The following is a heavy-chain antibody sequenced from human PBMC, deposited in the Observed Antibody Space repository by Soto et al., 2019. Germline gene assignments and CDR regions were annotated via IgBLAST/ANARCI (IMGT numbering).Heavy chain of an antibody. Sequence: QLQLQESGPGLVKPSETLSLTCTVSGGSISSNSYYWGWIRQPPGKGLEWIGSIYYSGSTYYNPSLKSRVTISVDTSKNQFSLKLSSVTAADTAVYYCARHSGYCSGGSCYGYEDYYYGMDVWGQGTTVTVSS. J-gene: IGHJ6*02. V-gene: IGHV4-39*01. CDR1: GGSISSNSYY. CDR2: IYYSGST. D-gene: IGHD2-15*01. CDR3: ARHSGYCSGGSCYGYEDYYYGMDV.